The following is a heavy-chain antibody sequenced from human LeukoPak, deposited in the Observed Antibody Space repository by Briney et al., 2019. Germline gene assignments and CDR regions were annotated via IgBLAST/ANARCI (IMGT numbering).Heavy chain of an antibody. CDR2: INHSGST. V-gene: IGHV4-34*01. J-gene: IGHJ5*02. CDR3: ASHTMVRGVTRGWFDP. Sequence: PSETLSLTSAVYGGSFSGYYWSWIRQPPGKGLEWIGEINHSGSTNYNPSLKSRVTISVDTSKNQFSLKLSSVTAADTAVYYCASHTMVRGVTRGWFDPWGQGTLVTVSS. CDR1: GGSFSGYY. D-gene: IGHD3-10*01.